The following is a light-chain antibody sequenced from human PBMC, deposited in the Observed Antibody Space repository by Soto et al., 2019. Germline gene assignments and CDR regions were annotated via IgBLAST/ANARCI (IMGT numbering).Light chain of an antibody. CDR2: KAS. CDR1: QSISSW. J-gene: IGKJ3*01. Sequence: DIQMTQSPSTLSASVGDRVTITCRASQSISSWLAWYQQKPGKAPKLLIYKASSLESGVPSRFRGSGSGTEFTLTIISLQPDDFATYYCQQYNSYSITFGPGTKVDIK. CDR3: QQYNSYSIT. V-gene: IGKV1-5*03.